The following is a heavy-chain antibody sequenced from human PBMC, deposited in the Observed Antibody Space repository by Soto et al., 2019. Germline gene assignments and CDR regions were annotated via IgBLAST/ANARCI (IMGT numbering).Heavy chain of an antibody. CDR2: ISAGGSDT. V-gene: IGHV3-23*01. J-gene: IGHJ4*02. CDR3: ASVPIWCGSSSCYTEGFDS. Sequence: LRLSCVASGFVFSDYAMSWVRQAPGNWLEWVSAISAGGSDTYYADSVKGRFTVSRVNSESTLYLQMNTLRAEDTAIYYCASVPIWCGSSSCYTEGFDSWGQGTLVTVSS. CDR1: GFVFSDYA. D-gene: IGHD2-2*01.